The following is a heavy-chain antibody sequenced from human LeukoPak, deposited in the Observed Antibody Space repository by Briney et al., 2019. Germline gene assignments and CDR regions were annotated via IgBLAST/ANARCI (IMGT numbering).Heavy chain of an antibody. CDR1: GGSFSGYY. V-gene: IGHV4-34*01. CDR3: ARQGGIRYDPRHV. CDR2: INHSGST. Sequence: PSETLSLTCADHGGSFSGYYWSWIRQPPGKGLEWIWEINHSGSTNYNPSLKSRVTISVGKAKNQFSLQLSSVTAADTAVYYCARQGGIRYDPRHVWGKGTTVTISS. D-gene: IGHD3-3*02. J-gene: IGHJ6*04.